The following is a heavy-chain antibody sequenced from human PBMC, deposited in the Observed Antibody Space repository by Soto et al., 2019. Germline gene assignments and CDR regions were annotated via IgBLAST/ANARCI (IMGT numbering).Heavy chain of an antibody. CDR3: ATGSGDGYNFLSFEY. V-gene: IGHV1-69*02. CDR2: IIPILGIA. Sequence: SVKVSCKASGGTFSSYTISWVRQAPGQGLEWMGRIIPILGIANYAQKFQGRVTITADKSTSTAYMELSSLRSEDTAVYYCATGSGDGYNFLSFEYWGQGTLVTVFS. CDR1: GGTFSSYT. D-gene: IGHD5-12*01. J-gene: IGHJ4*02.